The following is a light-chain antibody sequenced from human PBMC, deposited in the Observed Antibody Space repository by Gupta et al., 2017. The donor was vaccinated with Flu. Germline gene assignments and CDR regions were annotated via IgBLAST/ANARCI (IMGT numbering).Light chain of an antibody. J-gene: IGLJ3*02. CDR3: SAWDDSLSAWV. CDR1: NSNIGNNY. V-gene: IGLV1-47*01. Sequence: QSVLTQPPSASGTPGQGFTISCSGGNSNIGNNYVYWYQQFPGAAPRVLIYRNHHRPAGVPDRFSGSKSDNSASLAISGLRSDDEADYYCSAWDDSLSAWVFGGGTKMTVL. CDR2: RNH.